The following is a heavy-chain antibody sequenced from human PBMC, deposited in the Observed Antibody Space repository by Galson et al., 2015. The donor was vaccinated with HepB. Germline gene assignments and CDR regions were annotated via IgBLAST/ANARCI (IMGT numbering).Heavy chain of an antibody. D-gene: IGHD3-3*01. CDR2: INHSGST. CDR3: ARARITIFGVSLPDY. CDR1: GGSFSGHY. Sequence: ETLSLTCAVYGGSFSGHYWSWIRQPPGKGLEWIGEINHSGSTNYNPSLKSRVTISVDTSKNQFSLKLSSVTAADTAVYYCARARITIFGVSLPDYWGQGTLVTVSS. J-gene: IGHJ4*02. V-gene: IGHV4-34*01.